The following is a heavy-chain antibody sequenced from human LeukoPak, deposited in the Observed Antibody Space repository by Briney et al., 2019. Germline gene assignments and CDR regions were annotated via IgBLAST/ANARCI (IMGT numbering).Heavy chain of an antibody. Sequence: GRSLRLSCAASGFTFNSYWMSWVRQAPGKGLEWVANIKEDGSEKHYVDSVKGRFTISRDNAKNSLSLQMNTLRGEDTALYYCARGLAAPDHWGQGTLVTVSS. CDR1: GFTFNSYW. D-gene: IGHD3-9*01. V-gene: IGHV3-7*01. CDR3: ARGLAAPDH. CDR2: IKEDGSEK. J-gene: IGHJ4*02.